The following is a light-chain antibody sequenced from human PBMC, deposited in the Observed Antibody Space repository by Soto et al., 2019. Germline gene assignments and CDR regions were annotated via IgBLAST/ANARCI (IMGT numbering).Light chain of an antibody. CDR2: DAS. V-gene: IGKV1-5*01. CDR3: KQYNRWT. CDR1: QSISSW. Sequence: DIQMTQSPSTLSASVGDRVTITCRASQSISSWLAWYQQKPGKAPKLLIYDASSLASGVPSRFSGSGSGTEFTRTISSLQPDDFATYYCKQYNRWTFGQGTKVEIK. J-gene: IGKJ1*01.